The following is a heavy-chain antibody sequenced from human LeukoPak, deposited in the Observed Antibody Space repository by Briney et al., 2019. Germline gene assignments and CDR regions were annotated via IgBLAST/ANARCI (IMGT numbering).Heavy chain of an antibody. D-gene: IGHD2-2*01. Sequence: SQTLSLTCAISGDSVSSNSAAWNWIRQSPSRGLEWLGRTYYRSKWYNDYAVSVKGRITINPDTSKNQFSLQLNSVTPEDTAVYYCARDRGKYQLLWYWFDPWGQGTLVTVSS. CDR3: ARDRGKYQLLWYWFDP. CDR1: GDSVSSNSAA. CDR2: TYYRSKWYN. J-gene: IGHJ5*02. V-gene: IGHV6-1*01.